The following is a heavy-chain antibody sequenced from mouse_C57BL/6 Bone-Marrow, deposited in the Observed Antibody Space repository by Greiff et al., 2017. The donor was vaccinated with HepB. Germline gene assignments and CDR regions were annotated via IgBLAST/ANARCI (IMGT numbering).Heavy chain of an antibody. CDR1: GFTFSSYA. V-gene: IGHV5-9-1*02. J-gene: IGHJ2*01. D-gene: IGHD1-1*01. CDR3: TRGDSYYYGSNYYFDY. Sequence: EVMLVESGEGLVKPGGSLKLSCAASGFTFSSYAMSWVRQTPEKRLEWVAYISSGGDYIYYADTVKGRFTISRDNARNTLYLQMSSLKSEDTAMYYCTRGDSYYYGSNYYFDYWGQGTTLTVSS. CDR2: ISSGGDYI.